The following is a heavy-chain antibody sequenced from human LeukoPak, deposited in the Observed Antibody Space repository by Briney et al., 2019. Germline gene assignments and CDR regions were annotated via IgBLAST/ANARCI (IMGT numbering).Heavy chain of an antibody. J-gene: IGHJ6*03. CDR3: ARGAAVARSPYYYMDV. CDR2: IYHSGST. V-gene: IGHV4-4*02. CDR1: GGSISSSNW. Sequence: SGTLSLTCAVSGGSISSSNWWSWVRQPPGKGLEWIGEIYHSGSTNYNPSLKSRVTISVDTSKNQFSLKLSSVTAADTAVYYCARGAAVARSPYYYMDVWGKGTTVTVSS. D-gene: IGHD5-12*01.